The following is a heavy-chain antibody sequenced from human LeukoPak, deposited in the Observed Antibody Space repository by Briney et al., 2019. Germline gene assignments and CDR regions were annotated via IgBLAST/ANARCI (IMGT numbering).Heavy chain of an antibody. CDR3: ANTGFSSGWYIVTLGYYNYMDV. V-gene: IGHV3-30*02. CDR1: GFTFNSHG. CDR2: IRYDGSNK. Sequence: SGGSLRLSCAASGFTFNSHGMHWVRQAPGKGLEGVAFIRYDGSNKYYADSVKGRFTISRDNSKNTLYLQMSSLRAEDTAVYYCANTGFSSGWYIVTLGYYNYMDVWGKGTTVTISS. J-gene: IGHJ6*03. D-gene: IGHD6-13*01.